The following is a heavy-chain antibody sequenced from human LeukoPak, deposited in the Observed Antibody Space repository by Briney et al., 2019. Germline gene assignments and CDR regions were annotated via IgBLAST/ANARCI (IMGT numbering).Heavy chain of an antibody. CDR2: ISSSGSTI. D-gene: IGHD2-15*01. V-gene: IGHV3-11*04. CDR3: AKKDRGVGLFDY. Sequence: GGSLRLSCTASGFTFSDYYMSWIRQAPGKGLEWVSYISSSGSTIYYADSVKGRFTISRDNAKNSLYLQLNSLRAEDTAVYYCAKKDRGVGLFDYWGQGTLVTVSS. J-gene: IGHJ4*02. CDR1: GFTFSDYY.